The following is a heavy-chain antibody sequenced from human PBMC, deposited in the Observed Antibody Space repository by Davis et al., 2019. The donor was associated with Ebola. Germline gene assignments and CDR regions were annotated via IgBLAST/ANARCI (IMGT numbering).Heavy chain of an antibody. CDR1: GGSFSGYY. CDR2: INHIGNT. J-gene: IGHJ2*01. CDR3: ARGGYTWYFDL. Sequence: PGGSLRLSCAVYGGSFSGYYWSWIRQPPGKGLEWIGEINHIGNTNYNPSLKIRVTISVDTSKNQFSLKLSSVTAADTAVYYCARGGYTWYFDLWGRGTLVTVSS. V-gene: IGHV4-34*01. D-gene: IGHD6-13*01.